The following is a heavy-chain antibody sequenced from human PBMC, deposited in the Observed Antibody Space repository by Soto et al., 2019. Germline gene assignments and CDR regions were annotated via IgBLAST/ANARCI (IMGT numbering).Heavy chain of an antibody. D-gene: IGHD2-21*02. CDR3: ARHVQVGGDLRIDY. Sequence: QLQLQESGPGLAKPSETLSLTCTVSGGSISSGYYYWGWIRQPPGKGLEWIGSINYSGNTYYNPSLKSRVTISVDTSKNQFSMKLSSVTAADTAVYYCARHVQVGGDLRIDYWGQGTLVTVSS. V-gene: IGHV4-39*01. CDR1: GGSISSGYYY. CDR2: INYSGNT. J-gene: IGHJ4*02.